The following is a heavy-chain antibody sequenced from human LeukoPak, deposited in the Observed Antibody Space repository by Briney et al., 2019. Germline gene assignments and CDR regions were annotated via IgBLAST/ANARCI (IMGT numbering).Heavy chain of an antibody. CDR3: ARTMSGYSDY. Sequence: PSETLSLTCTVSGYSISSGYYWGWIRQPPGKGLEWIGSIYHSGSTYYNPSLKSRVTISVDTSKDQFSLKLSSVTAADTAVYYCARTMSGYSDYWGQGTLVTVSS. CDR2: IYHSGST. V-gene: IGHV4-38-2*02. CDR1: GYSISSGYY. D-gene: IGHD3-3*01. J-gene: IGHJ4*02.